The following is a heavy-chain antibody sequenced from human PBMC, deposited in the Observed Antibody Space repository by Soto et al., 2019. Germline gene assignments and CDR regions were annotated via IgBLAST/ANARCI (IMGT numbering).Heavy chain of an antibody. V-gene: IGHV3-30-3*01. D-gene: IGHD1-26*01. CDR3: AREGGSYPSPWFDP. Sequence: GGSLRLSCAASGFTFSSYAMHWVRQAPGKGLEWVAVISYDGSNKYYADSVKGRFTISRDNSKNTLYLQMNSLRAEDTAVYYCAREGGSYPSPWFDPWGQGTLVTVSS. CDR1: GFTFSSYA. J-gene: IGHJ5*02. CDR2: ISYDGSNK.